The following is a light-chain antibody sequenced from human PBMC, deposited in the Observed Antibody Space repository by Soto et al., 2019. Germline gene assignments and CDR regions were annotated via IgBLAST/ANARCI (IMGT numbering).Light chain of an antibody. CDR1: SSDVGGYNY. J-gene: IGLJ3*02. V-gene: IGLV2-14*01. CDR3: SSYTRSRTRV. Sequence: QSALTQPASVSGSPGQSITISCTGSSSDVGGYNYVSWYQQHPVKAPKPMIYDVTNRPSRVSNRFSGSKSGNTASLTISGLQADDEADYYCSSYTRSRTRVFGGGTKLTVL. CDR2: DVT.